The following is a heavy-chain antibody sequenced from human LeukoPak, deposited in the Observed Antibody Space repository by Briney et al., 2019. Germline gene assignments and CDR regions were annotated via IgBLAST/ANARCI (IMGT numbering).Heavy chain of an antibody. CDR1: GFTVSSNY. V-gene: IGHV3-53*01. D-gene: IGHD2-21*01. CDR3: AREIMVSREWYFDL. Sequence: GGSVRLSCAASGFTVSSNYMRWVRQAPGKGLEWVSVIYPGGSTYYADSVEGRFTISRDNAKNTLYLQMNSLRVEGTAVYFCAREIMVSREWYFDLWGRGTLVTVAS. J-gene: IGHJ2*01. CDR2: IYPGGST.